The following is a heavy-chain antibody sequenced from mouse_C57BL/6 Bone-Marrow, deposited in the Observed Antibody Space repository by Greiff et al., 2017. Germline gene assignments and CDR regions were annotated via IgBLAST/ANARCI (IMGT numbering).Heavy chain of an antibody. Sequence: VQLQQPGAELVKPGASVKMSCKASGYTFTSYWITWVKQRPGQGLEWIGDIYPGSGSTNYSEKFKSKATLTVDTSSSTAYMQLSSLTSEDSAVYYCDLWLRRGYYFDYWGQGTTLTVSS. V-gene: IGHV1-55*01. J-gene: IGHJ2*01. CDR1: GYTFTSYW. D-gene: IGHD2-2*01. CDR2: IYPGSGST. CDR3: DLWLRRGYYFDY.